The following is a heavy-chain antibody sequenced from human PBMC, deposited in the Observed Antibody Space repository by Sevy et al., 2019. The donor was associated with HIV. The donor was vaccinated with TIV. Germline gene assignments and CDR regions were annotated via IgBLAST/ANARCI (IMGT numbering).Heavy chain of an antibody. Sequence: ASVKVSCKASGVTFSGYAINWVRQTPGQGLEWMGWIVPGFDLSKYAQKFQGRVTFTADESTDTAYMKLSSLRSDDTAVYYCARPQRPSGYSSSGDAFDVWGQGTMVTVSS. V-gene: IGHV1-69*13. CDR3: ARPQRPSGYSSSGDAFDV. D-gene: IGHD6-13*01. CDR1: GVTFSGYA. CDR2: IVPGFDLS. J-gene: IGHJ3*01.